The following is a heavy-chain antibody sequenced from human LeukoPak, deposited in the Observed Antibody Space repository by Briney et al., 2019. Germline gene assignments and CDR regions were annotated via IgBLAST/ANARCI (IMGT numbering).Heavy chain of an antibody. D-gene: IGHD6-6*01. CDR3: ARGKFRQLPYYYFDY. CDR1: GDSVSSNSAA. V-gene: IGHV6-1*01. Sequence: SQTLSLTCAISGDSVSSNSAAWNWIRQSPSRGREWLGRTYYRSKWYNDYAISVTSRTTINPDTSKNQFSLQLNSVTPEDTAVYYCARGKFRQLPYYYFDYWGQGTLVTVSS. J-gene: IGHJ4*02. CDR2: TYYRSKWYN.